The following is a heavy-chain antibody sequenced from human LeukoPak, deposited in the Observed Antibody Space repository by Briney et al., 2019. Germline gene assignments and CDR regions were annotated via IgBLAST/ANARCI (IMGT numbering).Heavy chain of an antibody. CDR2: IYHSGST. CDR1: GYSISSGNY. V-gene: IGHV4-38-2*02. D-gene: IGHD3-22*01. J-gene: IGHJ5*02. CDR3: ARVSMIVVAWFDP. Sequence: SETLSLTCTVSGYSISSGNYWDWIRQPPGKGLEWIGSIYHSGSTYYNPSLKSRVSISVDTSKNQFSLKLSSVTAADTAVYYCARVSMIVVAWFDPWGQGTLVTVSS.